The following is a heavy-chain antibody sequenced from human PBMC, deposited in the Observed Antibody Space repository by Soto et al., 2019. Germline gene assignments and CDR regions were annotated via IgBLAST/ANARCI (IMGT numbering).Heavy chain of an antibody. Sequence: GASVKVSCKASGYTFTSYYMHWVRQAPGQGLEWMGIINPSGGSTSYAQKFQGRVTMTRDTSMSTAYMELSRLRSDDTAVYYCARASDFWSGYYNDYYYGMDVWGQGTTVTVSS. CDR3: ARASDFWSGYYNDYYYGMDV. V-gene: IGHV1-46*01. CDR1: GYTFTSYY. D-gene: IGHD3-3*01. J-gene: IGHJ6*02. CDR2: INPSGGST.